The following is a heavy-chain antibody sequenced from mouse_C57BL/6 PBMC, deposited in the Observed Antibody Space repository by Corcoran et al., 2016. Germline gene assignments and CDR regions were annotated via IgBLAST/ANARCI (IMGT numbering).Heavy chain of an antibody. CDR2: INPNNGGT. Sequence: EVQLQQSGPELVKPGASVKISCKASGYTFTDYYMNWVKQSHGKSLEWIGDINPNNGGTSYNQKFKGKATLTVDKSSSTAYMELRSLTSEDSAVNYCARSYYGSSYDWGQGTTLTVSS. V-gene: IGHV1-26*01. CDR1: GYTFTDYY. CDR3: ARSYYGSSYD. J-gene: IGHJ2*01. D-gene: IGHD1-1*01.